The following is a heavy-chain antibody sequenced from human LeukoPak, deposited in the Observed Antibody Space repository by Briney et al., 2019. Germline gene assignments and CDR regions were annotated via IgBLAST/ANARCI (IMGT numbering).Heavy chain of an antibody. CDR1: GLTFSTYT. CDR2: ISSGSSYI. D-gene: IGHD3-9*01. V-gene: IGHV3-21*04. J-gene: IGHJ4*01. Sequence: GGSLRLSCAASGLTFSTYTMNWVRQAPGKGLEWVSSISSGSSYIYYADSMKGRFTVSRDDPKNTLYLQMNTLRVEDTAVYYCAKWGDYDILTGYYDSDYWGHGTLVTVSS. CDR3: AKWGDYDILTGYYDSDY.